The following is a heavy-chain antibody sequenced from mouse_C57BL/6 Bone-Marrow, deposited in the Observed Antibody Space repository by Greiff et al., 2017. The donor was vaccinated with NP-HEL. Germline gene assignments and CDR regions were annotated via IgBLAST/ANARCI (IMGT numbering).Heavy chain of an antibody. CDR3: ARAGGYERMDD. V-gene: IGHV1-53*01. J-gene: IGHJ4*01. Sequence: QVQLQQPGTELVKPGASVKLSCKASGYTFTSYWMHWVKQRPGQGLEWIGNINPSNGGTHYNEKFKSKATLTVDQSSSTAYMQLSSLTSEDAAVYYCARAGGYERMDDWGQGTSVTVSS. CDR2: INPSNGGT. D-gene: IGHD2-3*01. CDR1: GYTFTSYW.